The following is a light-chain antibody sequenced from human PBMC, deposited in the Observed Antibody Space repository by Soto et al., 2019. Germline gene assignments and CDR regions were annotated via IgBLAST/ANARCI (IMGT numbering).Light chain of an antibody. CDR2: DVG. CDR3: SSYRSRRTLLYV. J-gene: IGLJ1*01. Sequence: QSALTQPASVSGSPGQSITISCTGTSTDVGGYNYVSWYQQHPGKAPQLMTYDVGNRPSGVSNRLSGSKSGNTASLTISGRQAEDEADYYWSSYRSRRTLLYVFGTGTKLTVL. V-gene: IGLV2-14*01. CDR1: STDVGGYNY.